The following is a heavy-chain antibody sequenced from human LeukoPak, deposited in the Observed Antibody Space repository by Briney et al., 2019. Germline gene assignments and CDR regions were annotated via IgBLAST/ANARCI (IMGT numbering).Heavy chain of an antibody. CDR2: IYHSGSI. D-gene: IGHD3-10*01. J-gene: IGHJ3*02. V-gene: IGHV4-38-2*01. Sequence: SETLSLTCAVSGYSISSGYYWGWIRQPPGKGLEWIGSIYHSGSIHYNPSLKSRVTISVDTSKNQFSLKLSSVTAADTAVYYCARLLDYYGSGSYPFGDAFDIWGQGTMVTVSS. CDR3: ARLLDYYGSGSYPFGDAFDI. CDR1: GYSISSGYY.